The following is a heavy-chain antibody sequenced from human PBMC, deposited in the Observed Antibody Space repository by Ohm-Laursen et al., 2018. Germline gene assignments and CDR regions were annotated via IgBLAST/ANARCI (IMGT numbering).Heavy chain of an antibody. J-gene: IGHJ4*02. Sequence: SLRLSCTASGFAFSSYEMNWVRQAPGKGLEWVSYISSSGSTIHYADSVKGRFTISRDNAKNSLYLEMNSLRVEDTAVYYCARRARGDPIDYWGQGTLVTVSS. D-gene: IGHD2-21*02. CDR2: ISSSGSTI. CDR3: ARRARGDPIDY. CDR1: GFAFSSYE. V-gene: IGHV3-48*03.